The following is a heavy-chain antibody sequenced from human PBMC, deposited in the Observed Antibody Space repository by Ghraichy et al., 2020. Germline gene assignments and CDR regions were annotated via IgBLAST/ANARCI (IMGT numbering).Heavy chain of an antibody. Sequence: GGSLRLSCAASGFTFSSYAMSWVRQAPGKGLEWVSAISGSGGSTYYADSVKGRFTISRDNSKNTLYLQMNSLRAEDTAVYYCAKDPGGGYSYGLYWYFDLWGRGTLVTVSS. CDR2: ISGSGGST. J-gene: IGHJ2*01. CDR3: AKDPGGGYSYGLYWYFDL. CDR1: GFTFSSYA. D-gene: IGHD5-18*01. V-gene: IGHV3-23*01.